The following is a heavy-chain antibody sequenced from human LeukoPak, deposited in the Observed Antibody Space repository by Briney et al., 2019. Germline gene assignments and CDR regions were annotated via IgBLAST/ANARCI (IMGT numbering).Heavy chain of an antibody. J-gene: IGHJ4*02. CDR2: ISGSGGST. CDR3: AKVDKQWLISY. D-gene: IGHD6-19*01. Sequence: GGSLRLSCAASGFTFSSYWMSWVRQAPGKGLEWVSAISGSGGSTYYADSVKGRFTISRDNSKNTLYLQMNSLRAEDTAVYYCAKVDKQWLISYWGQGTLVTVSS. V-gene: IGHV3-23*01. CDR1: GFTFSSYW.